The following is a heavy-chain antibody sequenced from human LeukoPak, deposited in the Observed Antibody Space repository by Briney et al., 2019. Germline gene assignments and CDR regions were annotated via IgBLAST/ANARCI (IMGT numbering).Heavy chain of an antibody. CDR2: ISYDGSNK. Sequence: GGSLRLSCAASGFTFSSYAMHWVSQAPGKELEWVAVISYDGSNKYYADSVKGRFTISRDNSKNTLYLQMNSLRAEDTAVYYCARDSRIAARPSGDYWGQGTLVTVSS. V-gene: IGHV3-30-3*01. CDR1: GFTFSSYA. J-gene: IGHJ4*02. CDR3: ARDSRIAARPSGDY. D-gene: IGHD6-6*01.